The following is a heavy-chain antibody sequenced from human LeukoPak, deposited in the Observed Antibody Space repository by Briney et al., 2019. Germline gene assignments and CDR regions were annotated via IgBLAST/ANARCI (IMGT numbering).Heavy chain of an antibody. Sequence: GGSLRLSCAASGFTFSSYAMTWVRQAPGKGLEWVSSISGSGGSTSYAVSVKGRFTISRDNSKNTLYLQMNSLRAEDTAVYYCARAPDYDYVWGNYRLWGQVTMVTVSS. CDR2: ISGSGGST. D-gene: IGHD3-16*02. CDR3: ARAPDYDYVWGNYRL. CDR1: GFTFSSYA. J-gene: IGHJ3*01. V-gene: IGHV3-23*01.